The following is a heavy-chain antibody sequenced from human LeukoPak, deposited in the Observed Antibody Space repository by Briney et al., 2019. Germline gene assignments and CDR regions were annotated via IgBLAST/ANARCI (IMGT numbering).Heavy chain of an antibody. Sequence: PSETLSLTCTVSGGSISSSSYYWGWIRQPPGKGLEWIGSIYYSGSTYYNPSLKSRVTISVDTSKNQFSLKLSSVTAADTAVYYCARDLFLSRYSNSWYAYWGQGTLVTVSS. CDR2: IYYSGST. J-gene: IGHJ4*02. CDR1: GGSISSSSYY. V-gene: IGHV4-39*07. D-gene: IGHD6-13*01. CDR3: ARDLFLSRYSNSWYAY.